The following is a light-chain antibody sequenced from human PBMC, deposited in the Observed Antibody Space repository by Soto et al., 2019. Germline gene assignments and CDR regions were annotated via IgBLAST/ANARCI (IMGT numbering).Light chain of an antibody. Sequence: EIVMTQSPATLSVSPGERATLSCRASQSVSSNLAWYQQKPGQAPRLLIYGASTRATGIPARFSGSRSGTEFTLTISSLQSEDFAVYYWQQYNNWPREFGQGTKVEIK. CDR1: QSVSSN. CDR3: QQYNNWPRE. V-gene: IGKV3-15*01. J-gene: IGKJ1*01. CDR2: GAS.